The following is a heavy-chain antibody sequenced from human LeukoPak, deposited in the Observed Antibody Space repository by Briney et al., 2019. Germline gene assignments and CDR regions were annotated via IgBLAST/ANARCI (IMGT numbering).Heavy chain of an antibody. CDR1: GFSFSSYS. CDR3: ARAAYCTSTSCFVGFSLDL. Sequence: GGSLRLSCAASGFSFSSYSLNWVRQAPGKGLEWVSSISTTSSYRYYADSVRGRFSVSRDSSFYLQMNSLRVEDTAVYYCARAAYCTSTSCFVGFSLDLWGQGTTVIVS. J-gene: IGHJ6*02. CDR2: ISTTSSYR. D-gene: IGHD2-2*01. V-gene: IGHV3-21*01.